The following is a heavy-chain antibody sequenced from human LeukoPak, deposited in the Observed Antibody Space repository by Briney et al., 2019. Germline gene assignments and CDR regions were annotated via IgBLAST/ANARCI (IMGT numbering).Heavy chain of an antibody. J-gene: IGHJ4*02. CDR3: ARPYGSGSYYDYYFDY. CDR1: GFTFSDYY. V-gene: IGHV3-11*01. CDR2: ISSSGSTI. Sequence: GGSLRLSCAASGFTFSDYYMSWIRQAPGKGLEWVSYISSSGSTIYYADSVKGRFTISRDNAKNSLYLQMNSLRAEDTAVYYCARPYGSGSYYDYYFDYWGQGTLVTVSS. D-gene: IGHD3-10*01.